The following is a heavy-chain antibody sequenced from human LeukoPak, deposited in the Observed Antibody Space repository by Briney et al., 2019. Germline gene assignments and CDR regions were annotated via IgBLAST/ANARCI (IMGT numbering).Heavy chain of an antibody. Sequence: GSLILSCSAASFTIYNYAMSCVRQEAGRSLLWVSAISAGGGSTYYEDSVKGRFTISRDNSKNTLYLQMNSLGAEDTAVYYCAKGGGSGRHFDYWGQGTLVTVSS. D-gene: IGHD6-19*01. CDR2: ISAGGGST. CDR1: SFTIYNYA. V-gene: IGHV3-23*01. CDR3: AKGGGSGRHFDY. J-gene: IGHJ4*02.